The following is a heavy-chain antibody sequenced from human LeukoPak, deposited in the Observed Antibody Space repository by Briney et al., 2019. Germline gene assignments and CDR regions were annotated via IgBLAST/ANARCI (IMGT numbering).Heavy chain of an antibody. CDR1: GFTFSSYE. V-gene: IGHV3-48*03. J-gene: IGHJ4*02. D-gene: IGHD3-22*01. CDR2: ISSTGYTI. Sequence: PGGSLRLSCAAFGFTFSSYEMNWVRQAPGKGLEWVSYISSTGYTIYYADSVKGRFTISRDNAKNSLYLQMKSLRAEDTAVYYCARDYDSSGHYYISFDYWGQGTLVTVSS. CDR3: ARDYDSSGHYYISFDY.